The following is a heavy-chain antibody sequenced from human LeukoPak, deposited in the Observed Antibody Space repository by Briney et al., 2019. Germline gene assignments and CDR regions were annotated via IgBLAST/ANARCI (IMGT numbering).Heavy chain of an antibody. Sequence: ASVKVSCKASGYTFTSYGISWVRQAPGQGLEWMGWISAYNGNTNYAQKLQGRVTMTTDTSTSTAYMELRSLRSDDTAVYYCARGRSTGTPGNYMDVWGKGTTVTVSS. V-gene: IGHV1-18*01. CDR3: ARGRSTGTPGNYMDV. J-gene: IGHJ6*03. CDR1: GYTFTSYG. D-gene: IGHD1-1*01. CDR2: ISAYNGNT.